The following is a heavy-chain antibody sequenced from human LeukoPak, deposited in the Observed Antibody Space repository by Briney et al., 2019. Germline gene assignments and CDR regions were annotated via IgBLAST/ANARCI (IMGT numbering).Heavy chain of an antibody. Sequence: GRSLRLSCAASGFTFSSYGMHWVRQAPGKGLEWVAVISYDGSNKYYADSVKGRFTISRDNSKNTLYLQMNSLRAEDTAVYYCAKLVGANDAFDIWGQGTMVTVSS. CDR2: ISYDGSNK. J-gene: IGHJ3*02. V-gene: IGHV3-30*18. CDR1: GFTFSSYG. D-gene: IGHD1-26*01. CDR3: AKLVGANDAFDI.